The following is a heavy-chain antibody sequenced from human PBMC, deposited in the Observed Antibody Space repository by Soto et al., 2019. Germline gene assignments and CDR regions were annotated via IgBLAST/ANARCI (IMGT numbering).Heavy chain of an antibody. Sequence: ASVKVSCKASGYSFTAYYLHWVRQAPGQGFEWMGWVNTNTGGTNYAQKFRSWVTLTRDTSISTAFMELSRLKSDDTAVYYCARSNTPSETMPSFDYWGQGTPVTVSS. D-gene: IGHD2-2*01. CDR1: GYSFTAYY. CDR3: ARSNTPSETMPSFDY. J-gene: IGHJ4*02. V-gene: IGHV1-2*04. CDR2: VNTNTGGT.